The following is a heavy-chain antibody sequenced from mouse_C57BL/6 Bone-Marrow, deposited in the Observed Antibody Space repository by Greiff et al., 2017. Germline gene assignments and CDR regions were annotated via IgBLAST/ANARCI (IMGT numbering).Heavy chain of an antibody. V-gene: IGHV1-81*01. CDR1: GYTFTSYG. D-gene: IGHD2-1*01. CDR3: ARDGIYYGNYGWFAY. CDR2: IYRRSGNT. Sequence: LVESGAELARPGASVKLSCKASGYTFTSYGISWVKQRTGQGLEWIGEIYRRSGNTYYNEKFKGKATLTADKSSSTAYMELRSLTSEDSAVYFCARDGIYYGNYGWFAYWGQGTLVTVSA. J-gene: IGHJ3*01.